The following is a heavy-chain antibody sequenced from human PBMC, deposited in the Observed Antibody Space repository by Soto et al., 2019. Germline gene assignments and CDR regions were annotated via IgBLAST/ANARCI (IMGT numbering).Heavy chain of an antibody. J-gene: IGHJ5*02. CDR1: GGSIENYY. CDR2: VYHNGRT. V-gene: IGHV4-59*01. D-gene: IGHD6-13*01. CDR3: AREDRISGPGRIWSHP. Sequence: SETLSLTCNVSGGSIENYYWSWIRQAPGKGLEWIGYVYHNGRTSYNPSLKSRVSISVDRSKNQFSLNVSSVTAADTAVYYCAREDRISGPGRIWSHPCGQGTLVTVSS.